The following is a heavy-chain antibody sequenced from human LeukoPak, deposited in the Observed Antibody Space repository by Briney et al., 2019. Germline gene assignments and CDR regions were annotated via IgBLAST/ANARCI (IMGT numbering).Heavy chain of an antibody. CDR2: IYYSGST. V-gene: IGHV4-59*01. D-gene: IGHD5-12*01. CDR1: GGSISSYY. J-gene: IGHJ4*02. Sequence: PSETLSLTCTVSGGSISSYYWSWIRQPPGKGLEWIGYIYYSGSTNYNPSLKSRVTISVDTSKNQFSLKLSSVTAADTAVYYCARDLGPGGYSGYDPYYFDYWGQGTLVTVSS. CDR3: ARDLGPGGYSGYDPYYFDY.